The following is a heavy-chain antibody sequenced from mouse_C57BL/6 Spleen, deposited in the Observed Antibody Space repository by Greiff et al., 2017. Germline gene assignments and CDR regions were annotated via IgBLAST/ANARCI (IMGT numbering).Heavy chain of an antibody. CDR3: ARSITTVVAPHYYAMDD. J-gene: IGHJ4*01. CDR1: GYTFTSYW. CDR2: IHPNSGST. D-gene: IGHD1-1*01. Sequence: VQLQQPGAELVKPGASVKLSCKASGYTFTSYWMHWVKQRPGQGLEWIGMIHPNSGSTNYNEKFKSKATLTVDKSSSTAYMQLSSLTSEDSAVYYCARSITTVVAPHYYAMDDWGQGTSVTVSA. V-gene: IGHV1-64*01.